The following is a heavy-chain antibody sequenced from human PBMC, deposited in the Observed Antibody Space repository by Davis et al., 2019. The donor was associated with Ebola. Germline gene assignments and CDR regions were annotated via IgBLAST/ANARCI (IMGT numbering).Heavy chain of an antibody. Sequence: ASVKVSCKASGYTLTGLTGYFINWVRQAPGQGLEWMGWINPKSGGTNYAQKFQGRVTMTREPSISTVYMELIRLRSDDTAVYFCARDLSYSYYYHYYGMDVWGQGTTVTVSS. J-gene: IGHJ6*02. D-gene: IGHD3-10*01. V-gene: IGHV1-2*02. CDR3: ARDLSYSYYYHYYGMDV. CDR2: INPKSGGT. CDR1: GYTLTGLTGYF.